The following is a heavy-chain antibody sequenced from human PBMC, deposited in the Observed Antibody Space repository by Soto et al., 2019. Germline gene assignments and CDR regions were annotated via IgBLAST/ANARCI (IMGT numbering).Heavy chain of an antibody. D-gene: IGHD5-18*01. J-gene: IGHJ3*02. CDR1: GFTFSSYA. CDR2: ISYDGSNK. Sequence: GGSLRLSCAASGFTFSSYAMHWVRQAPGKGLEWVAVISYDGSNKYYADAVKGLFTISRDNSNNTLYRQMNSLRAEDTAVYYCARRQSSQGTRTLTPQIQLWPVVASYIWGQRTMVTVSS. V-gene: IGHV3-30-3*01. CDR3: ARRQSSQGTRTLTPQIQLWPVVASYI.